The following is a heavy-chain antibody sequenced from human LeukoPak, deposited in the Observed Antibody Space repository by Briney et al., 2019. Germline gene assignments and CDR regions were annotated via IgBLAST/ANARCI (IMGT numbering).Heavy chain of an antibody. D-gene: IGHD6-19*01. V-gene: IGHV1-46*01. J-gene: IGHJ3*02. CDR2: INPSGGST. Sequence: EASVKVSCKASGYTFTSYYMHWVRQAPGQGLEWMGIINPSGGSTSYAQKFQGRVTMTRDTSTSTVYMELSSLRPEDTAVYYCARGRIAVAAKDAFDIWGQGTMVTVSS. CDR1: GYTFTSYY. CDR3: ARGRIAVAAKDAFDI.